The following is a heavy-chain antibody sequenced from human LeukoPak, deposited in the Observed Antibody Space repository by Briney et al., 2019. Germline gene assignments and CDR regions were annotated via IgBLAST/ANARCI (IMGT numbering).Heavy chain of an antibody. CDR1: GFI. V-gene: IGHV3-30*14. CDR2: ITHDGSTK. D-gene: IGHD6-19*01. Sequence: GGSLRLSCAASGFIIHWVRQSPGKGLEWVALITHDGSTKQYGDSVKDRFTLSRDSSKNMVYLDMNSVTVEDTAVYYCVKEGYSSGRAGAFDLWGQGTEVTVSS. J-gene: IGHJ3*01. CDR3: VKEGYSSGRAGAFDL.